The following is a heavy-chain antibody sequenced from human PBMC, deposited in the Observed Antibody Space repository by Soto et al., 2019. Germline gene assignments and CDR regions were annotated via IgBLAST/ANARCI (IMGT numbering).Heavy chain of an antibody. CDR3: ARDLQLLWFGEKYYYYYGMDV. D-gene: IGHD3-10*01. V-gene: IGHV3-48*03. CDR2: ISSSGSTI. CDR1: GFTFSSYE. Sequence: SCAASGFTFSSYEMNWVRQAPGKGLEWVSYISSSGSTIYYADSVKGRFTISRDNAKNSLYLQMNSLRAEDTAVYYCARDLQLLWFGEKYYYYYGMDVWGQGTTVTVSS. J-gene: IGHJ6*02.